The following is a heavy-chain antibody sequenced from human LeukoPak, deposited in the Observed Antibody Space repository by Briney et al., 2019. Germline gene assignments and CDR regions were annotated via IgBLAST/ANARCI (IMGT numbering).Heavy chain of an antibody. J-gene: IGHJ5*02. CDR2: IYPGDSDT. CDR1: GYSFTSYW. CDR3: ARVHYDFWSGYSNWFDP. V-gene: IGHV5-51*01. D-gene: IGHD3-3*01. Sequence: GESLKTSCKGSGYSFTSYWIGWVRQMPGKGLEWMGIIYPGDSDTRYSPSFQGQVTISADKSISTAYLQWSSLKASDTAMYYCARVHYDFWSGYSNWFDPWGQGTLVTVSS.